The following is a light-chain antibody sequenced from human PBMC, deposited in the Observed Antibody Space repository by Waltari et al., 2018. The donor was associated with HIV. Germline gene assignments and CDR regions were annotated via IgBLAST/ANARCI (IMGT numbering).Light chain of an antibody. CDR3: YSTESNGNHRV. J-gene: IGLJ3*02. CDR1: TLPKKY. Sequence: SYELTQPPSVSVSPGQTARITCSGDTLPKKYAHWYQQKSAQAPVLVIYEDIKRPSGIPERFSGSSSGTMAILTISGAQVEDEADYYCYSTESNGNHRVFGGGTKLTVL. V-gene: IGLV3-10*01. CDR2: EDI.